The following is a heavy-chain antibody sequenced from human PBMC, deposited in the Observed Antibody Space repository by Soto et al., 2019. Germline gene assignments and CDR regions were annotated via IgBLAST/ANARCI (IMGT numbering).Heavy chain of an antibody. CDR1: GFTFSAYG. V-gene: IGHV3-33*01. J-gene: IGHJ3*02. CDR3: VRDDIGDPNGFDI. CDR2: ITNDAKIR. D-gene: IGHD2-15*01. Sequence: QVHLVESGGGVVQPGRSLRLSCAPSGFTFSAYGMHWVRQAPGKGLEWVAVITNDAKIRYEGDSVKGRFTISRDNSKNMLYLQMDSLIFEDTALYYCVRDDIGDPNGFDIWGQGTMVTVS.